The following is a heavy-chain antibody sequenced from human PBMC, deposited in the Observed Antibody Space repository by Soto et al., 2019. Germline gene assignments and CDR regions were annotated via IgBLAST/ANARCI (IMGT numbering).Heavy chain of an antibody. CDR2: IIPILGIA. CDR1: GGTFGSYT. J-gene: IGHJ5*02. V-gene: IGHV1-69*08. Sequence: QVQLVQSGAEVKKPGSSVKVSCKASGGTFGSYTISWVRQAPGQGLEWMGRIIPILGIANYAQKFQGRVTITADKSTSTAYMELSSLRSEDTAVYYCAREVSSRGFDPWGQGTLVTVSS. D-gene: IGHD2-2*01. CDR3: AREVSSRGFDP.